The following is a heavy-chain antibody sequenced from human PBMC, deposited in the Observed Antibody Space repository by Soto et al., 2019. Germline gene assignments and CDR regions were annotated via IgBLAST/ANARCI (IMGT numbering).Heavy chain of an antibody. V-gene: IGHV4-59*01. D-gene: IGHD4-4*01. J-gene: IGHJ6*03. CDR1: GGSISSYY. CDR3: ARVSVTTRPQNYYYYYMDV. Sequence: SETLSLTCTVSGGSISSYYWSWIRQPPGKGLEWIGYIYYSGSTNYNPSLKSRVTISVDTSKNQFSLKLSSVTAADTAVYYCARVSVTTRPQNYYYYYMDVWGKGTTVTVSS. CDR2: IYYSGST.